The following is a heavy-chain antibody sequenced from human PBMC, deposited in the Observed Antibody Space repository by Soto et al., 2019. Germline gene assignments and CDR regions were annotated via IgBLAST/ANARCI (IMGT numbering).Heavy chain of an antibody. D-gene: IGHD2-15*01. CDR3: ARHAVVVDYYYLYMDV. V-gene: IGHV4-59*08. Sequence: SETLSLTCTVSGGSISSYYWSWIRQPPGKGLEWIGYIYYSGSTNYNPSLKSRVTISVDTSKNQFSLNLSSVTAADTAVYYCARHAVVVDYYYLYMDVWGKGTTVTVSS. CDR1: GGSISSYY. CDR2: IYYSGST. J-gene: IGHJ6*03.